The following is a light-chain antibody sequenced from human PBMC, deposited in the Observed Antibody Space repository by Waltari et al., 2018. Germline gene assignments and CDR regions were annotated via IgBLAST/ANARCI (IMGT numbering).Light chain of an antibody. V-gene: IGLV2-23*02. CDR2: EVT. J-gene: IGLJ2*01. CDR1: SNDVGKYNL. Sequence: QSALTQPASVSGSPGQSITISCIGTSNDVGKYNLVSWYQQHPGKVPKLIIYEVTKRPSGISNRFSGANAGSTASLTISGLHAEDEADYYCCSYGGSFDPYLVFGGGTKLTVL. CDR3: CSYGGSFDPYLV.